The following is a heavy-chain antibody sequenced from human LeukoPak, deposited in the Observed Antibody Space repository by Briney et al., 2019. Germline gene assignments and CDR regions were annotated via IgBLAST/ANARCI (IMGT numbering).Heavy chain of an antibody. D-gene: IGHD2-2*01. Sequence: GGSLRLSCAASGFTFSSYSMNWVRPAPGKGLEWVSSISSSSSYIYYADSVKGRFTISRDNAKNSLYLQMNSLRAEDTAVYYCARDLREYCSSTSCPNWYFDLWGRGTLVTVSS. J-gene: IGHJ2*01. CDR1: GFTFSSYS. CDR2: ISSSSSYI. V-gene: IGHV3-21*01. CDR3: ARDLREYCSSTSCPNWYFDL.